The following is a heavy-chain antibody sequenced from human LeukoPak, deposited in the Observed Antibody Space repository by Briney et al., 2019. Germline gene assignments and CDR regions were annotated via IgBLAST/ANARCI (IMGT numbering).Heavy chain of an antibody. CDR2: ISYRGSI. CDR1: VGSINSDSYY. J-gene: IGHJ4*02. V-gene: IGHV4-39*01. Sequence: SETLSLTCTVSVGSINSDSYYWGWIRQPPGKGLEWIATISYRGSIYYNPSLKSRITISVDTSKNQISLRLRSVTAADTAVFYCARQLGSGLDYWGQGTPATVSS. D-gene: IGHD6-19*01. CDR3: ARQLGSGLDY.